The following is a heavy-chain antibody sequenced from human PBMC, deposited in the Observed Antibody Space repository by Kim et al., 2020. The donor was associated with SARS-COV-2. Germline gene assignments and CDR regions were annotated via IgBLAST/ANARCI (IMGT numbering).Heavy chain of an antibody. V-gene: IGHV4-39*01. J-gene: IGHJ4*02. CDR1: GGSISSSSYY. CDR2: VYYSGGT. Sequence: SETLSLTCTVSGGSISSSSYYWGWIRQPPGKGLEWIGSVYYSGGTYYNPSLKSRVTISVDTSKNQFSLKLSSVTAADTAVYYCAPIFRDIVVVPAAMQDVDYWGQGTLVTVSS. D-gene: IGHD2-2*01. CDR3: APIFRDIVVVPAAMQDVDY.